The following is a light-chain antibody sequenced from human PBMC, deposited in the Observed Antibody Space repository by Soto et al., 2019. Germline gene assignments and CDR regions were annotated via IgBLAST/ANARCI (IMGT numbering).Light chain of an antibody. CDR2: DVS. V-gene: IGLV2-14*01. J-gene: IGLJ1*01. Sequence: QSALTQPASVSGSPGQSITISCTGTRSDVGGYNYVSWYQQHPGKAPKPMIYDVSNRPSGVSNRFSGSKSGNTASPTISGLQAEDEADYYCSSYTSSSTSLFGTGTK. CDR1: RSDVGGYNY. CDR3: SSYTSSSTSL.